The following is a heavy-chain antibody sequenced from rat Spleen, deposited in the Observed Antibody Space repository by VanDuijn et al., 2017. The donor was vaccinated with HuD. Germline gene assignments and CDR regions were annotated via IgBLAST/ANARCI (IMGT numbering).Heavy chain of an antibody. Sequence: EVQLVESGGGLVQPGGTLKLSCAASGITFSNYAMAWVRQAPTKGLEWVATINFDGSSTYYRDSVRGRVSISRDNARSTLYLQMDSLRSEDTATYYCARCFDLWGQGVMVTVSS. CDR2: INFDGSST. V-gene: IGHV5-29*01. J-gene: IGHJ2*01. CDR1: GITFSNYA. CDR3: ARCFDL.